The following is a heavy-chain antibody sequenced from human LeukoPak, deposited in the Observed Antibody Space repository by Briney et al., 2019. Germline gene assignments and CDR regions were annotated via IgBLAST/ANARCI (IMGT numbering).Heavy chain of an antibody. CDR3: ARLTLDYYDSSGYYRYYYYYMDV. V-gene: IGHV4-34*01. J-gene: IGHJ6*03. CDR1: GGSFSGYY. Sequence: SETLSLTCAVYGGSFSGYYWSWIRQPPGKGLEWIGEINHSGSTNYNPSLKSRVTISVDTSKNQFSLKLSSVTAADTAVYYCARLTLDYYDSSGYYRYYYYYMDVWGKGTTVTISS. CDR2: INHSGST. D-gene: IGHD3-22*01.